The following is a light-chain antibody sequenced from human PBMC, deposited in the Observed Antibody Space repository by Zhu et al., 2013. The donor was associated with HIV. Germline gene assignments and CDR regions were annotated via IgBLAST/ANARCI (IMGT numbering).Light chain of an antibody. J-gene: IGKJ2*01. V-gene: IGKV3-20*01. CDR2: RTS. CDR3: QQSYNTPHT. CDR1: QSVSSSY. Sequence: EIVLTQSPGTLSLSPGERATLSCTASQSVSSSYLTWYQHKPGQAPRLLIYRTSTRATGIPDRFSGSGSGTDFTLTISSLQPEDFATYYCQQSYNTPHTFGQGTKLEIK.